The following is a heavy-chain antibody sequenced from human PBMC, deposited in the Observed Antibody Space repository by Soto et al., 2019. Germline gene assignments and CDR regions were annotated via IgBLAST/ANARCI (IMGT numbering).Heavy chain of an antibody. V-gene: IGHV1-46*01. CDR2: INPSGGST. CDR1: GYTXSSYY. J-gene: IGHJ5*02. D-gene: IGHD4-17*01. Sequence: SXKVSFKAAGYTXSSYYMDLVRQAPGQGLEWMGIINPSGGSTSYAQKFQGRVTMTRDTSTSTVYMELSRLRCEYTAVYYCAIGPNTDWFDPWGQGNLVTV. CDR3: AIGPNTDWFDP.